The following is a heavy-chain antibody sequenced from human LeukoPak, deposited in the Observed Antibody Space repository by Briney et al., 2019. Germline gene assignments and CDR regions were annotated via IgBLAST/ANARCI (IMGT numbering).Heavy chain of an antibody. J-gene: IGHJ6*04. D-gene: IGHD3-10*02. CDR1: GFTFGSYS. CDR2: ISSSSSYI. V-gene: IGHV3-21*01. CDR3: AELGITMIGGV. Sequence: GGSLRLSCAASGFTFGSYSMNWVRQAPGKGLEWVSSISSSSSYIYYADSVKGRFTISRDNAKNSLYLQMNSLRAEDTAVYYCAELGITMIGGVWGKGTTVTISS.